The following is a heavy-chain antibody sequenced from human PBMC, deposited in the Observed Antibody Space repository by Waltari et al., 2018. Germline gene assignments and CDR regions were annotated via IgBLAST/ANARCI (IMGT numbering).Heavy chain of an antibody. J-gene: IGHJ4*02. CDR3: VKYSGFDYFFDY. V-gene: IGHV3-30*19. CDR1: CSPRGNCN. CDR2: VSHDGSTS. D-gene: IGHD5-12*01. Sequence: QFQLLESGGGVVQPGISLTIACQSFCSPRGNCNMHWVRQTPGQVLQCVVAVSHDGSTSDYSDSDGGRFTVSGYNSNNTLYLQINSLRADDTGIYFCVKYSGFDYFFDYWGQGTLVTVSS.